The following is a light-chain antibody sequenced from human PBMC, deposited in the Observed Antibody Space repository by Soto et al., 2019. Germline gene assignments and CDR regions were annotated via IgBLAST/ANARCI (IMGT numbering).Light chain of an antibody. CDR2: ENN. V-gene: IGLV1-51*02. Sequence: QSVLTQPPSVSAAPGQKVTISCSGSSSNIGNNYVSWYQQLPGAAPKLLIYENNRRPSGIPDRFSGSKSDTSATLGITGLQTGDEADYYCGTWDSSLSGGVFGGWTKLTVL. J-gene: IGLJ2*01. CDR3: GTWDSSLSGGV. CDR1: SSNIGNNY.